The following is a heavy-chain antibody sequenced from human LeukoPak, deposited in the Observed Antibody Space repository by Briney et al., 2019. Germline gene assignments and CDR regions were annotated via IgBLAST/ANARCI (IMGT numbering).Heavy chain of an antibody. CDR3: ARLEGGTMEDY. Sequence: PSETLSLTCTVSGGSISSYYWSWIRQPPGKGLEWIGSNDYSGNTYYIPSLKSRVRISVDTSKNQFSLRLTSVTAADTAVYYCARLEGGTMEDYWGQGTLVTVSS. CDR1: GGSISSYY. CDR2: NDYSGNT. D-gene: IGHD1-1*01. V-gene: IGHV4-59*12. J-gene: IGHJ4*02.